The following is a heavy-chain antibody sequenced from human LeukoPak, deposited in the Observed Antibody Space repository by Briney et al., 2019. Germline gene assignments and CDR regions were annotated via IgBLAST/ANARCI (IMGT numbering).Heavy chain of an antibody. CDR3: ARGGLAVAGIHRATGIDY. J-gene: IGHJ4*02. CDR1: GYTLTELS. Sequence: ASVKVSCKVSGYTLTELSMHWVRQAPGKGLEWVASFYPEDGETLYAQKFQGRVTMTEDTSTDTAYMELRSLRSEDTAVYYCARGGLAVAGIHRATGIDYWGQGTLVTVSS. V-gene: IGHV1-24*01. D-gene: IGHD6-19*01. CDR2: FYPEDGET.